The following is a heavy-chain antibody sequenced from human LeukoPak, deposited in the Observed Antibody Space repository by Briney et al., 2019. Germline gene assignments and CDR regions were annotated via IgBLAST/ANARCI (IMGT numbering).Heavy chain of an antibody. V-gene: IGHV1-2*02. Sequence: ASVKVSCKASGYTFTGYYIHWVRQAPGQGLQWMGCINPNSGGTNYAQKFQGRVTMTRDTSINTAYMELRSLRSDDTAVYYCAISITSRPNLYYFDYWGQGTLVTVSS. J-gene: IGHJ4*02. CDR3: AISITSRPNLYYFDY. CDR1: GYTFTGYY. CDR2: INPNSGGT. D-gene: IGHD6-6*01.